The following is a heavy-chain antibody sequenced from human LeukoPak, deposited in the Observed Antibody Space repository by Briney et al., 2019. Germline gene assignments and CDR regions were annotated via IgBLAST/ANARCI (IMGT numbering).Heavy chain of an antibody. J-gene: IGHJ3*02. CDR3: ARIPPEGDAFDI. V-gene: IGHV1-69*05. CDR2: IIPIFGTT. Sequence: ASVKVSCKASGGTFSNYAISWVRQAPGQGLGWMGGIIPIFGTTNYAQKFQGRVTITTDESTSTAYMELSSLRSEDTAVYYCARIPPEGDAFDIWGQGTMVTVSS. CDR1: GGTFSNYA.